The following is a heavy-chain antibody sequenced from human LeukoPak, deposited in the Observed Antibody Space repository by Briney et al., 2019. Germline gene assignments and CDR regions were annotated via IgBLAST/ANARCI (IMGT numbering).Heavy chain of an antibody. D-gene: IGHD5-24*01. CDR3: ARDMEMATTES. CDR2: ITHKFDTV. V-gene: IGHV1-69*05. J-gene: IGHJ5*02. Sequence: GSSVNVSCKASVGTFRSHTIMWVRQAPAHGREWMGGITHKFDTVNYAQKFQGRVMINTDESTNIAYMELSSLRSEDTAVYYCARDMEMATTESWGQGTLVTVS. CDR1: VGTFRSHT.